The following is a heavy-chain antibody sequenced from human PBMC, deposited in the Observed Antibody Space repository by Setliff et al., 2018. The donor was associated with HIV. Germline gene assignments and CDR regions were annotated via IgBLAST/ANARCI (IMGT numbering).Heavy chain of an antibody. J-gene: IGHJ4*02. CDR2: IYYSGTT. D-gene: IGHD6-13*01. Sequence: SETLSLTCTVSGGSISSSRYYWGCTRQPPGKGLEWIGSIYYSGTTYYNPSLKSRVTMSVDTSTSRLSLKVHSVTAADTAMYYRARGSHGTSWTDYWGQGTLVTVSS. CDR1: GGSISSSRYY. V-gene: IGHV4-39*07. CDR3: ARGSHGTSWTDY.